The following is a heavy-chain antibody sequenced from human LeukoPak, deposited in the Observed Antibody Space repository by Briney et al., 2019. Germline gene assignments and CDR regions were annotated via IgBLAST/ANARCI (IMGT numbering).Heavy chain of an antibody. J-gene: IGHJ4*02. V-gene: IGHV3-30-3*01. CDR1: GFTFSSYA. Sequence: PGGSLRLSCAASGFTFSSYAMHWVRRAPGKGLEWVAVISYDGSNKYYADSVKGRFTISRDNSKNTLYLQMNSLRAEDTAVYYCARDPWSAGALRYFDWLLFLGYFDYWGQGTLVTVSS. CDR3: ARDPWSAGALRYFDWLLFLGYFDY. D-gene: IGHD3-9*01. CDR2: ISYDGSNK.